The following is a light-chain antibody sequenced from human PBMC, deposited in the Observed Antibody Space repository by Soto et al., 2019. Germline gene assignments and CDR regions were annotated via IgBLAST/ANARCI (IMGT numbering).Light chain of an antibody. V-gene: IGKV3-20*01. CDR2: HAS. CDR1: QTISKNY. CDR3: QQYASSPLT. Sequence: IVLTQSPGTLSLSPGERATLSCRARQTISKNYLAWYQQKPGQAPRPLIYHASTRAAGIPDRFSGSGSGTDFTLTISRLEPEDFAVYFCQQYASSPLTFGGGTKVEI. J-gene: IGKJ4*01.